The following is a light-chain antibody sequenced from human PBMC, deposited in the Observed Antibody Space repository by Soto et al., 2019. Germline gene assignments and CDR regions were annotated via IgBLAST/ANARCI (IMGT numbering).Light chain of an antibody. Sequence: DIVMTQSPDSLAVSLGERATINCKSSQSVLYSSNNRDYLAWYQHKPGQPPKLIINWASIRESGVPDRFSGSGSGTDFTLTISSLQAEDVAVYYCQQYYSIDLVTFGGGTKVEIK. CDR2: WAS. CDR3: QQYYSIDLVT. V-gene: IGKV4-1*01. J-gene: IGKJ4*01. CDR1: QSVLYSSNNRDY.